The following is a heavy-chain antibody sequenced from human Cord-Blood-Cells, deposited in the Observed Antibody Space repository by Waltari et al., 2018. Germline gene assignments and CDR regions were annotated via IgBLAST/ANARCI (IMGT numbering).Heavy chain of an antibody. D-gene: IGHD2-15*01. V-gene: IGHV3-48*03. CDR1: GFTFSSYE. Sequence: EVQLVESGGGLVQPGGSLRLSCAASGFTFSSYEMNWVRQAPGKGLEWVSYISSSGSTIYYADSVKGRFTISRDNAKNSLYLQMNSLRAEDTAVYYCASLPLVYGGFDYWGQGTLVTISS. CDR2: ISSSGSTI. J-gene: IGHJ4*02. CDR3: ASLPLVYGGFDY.